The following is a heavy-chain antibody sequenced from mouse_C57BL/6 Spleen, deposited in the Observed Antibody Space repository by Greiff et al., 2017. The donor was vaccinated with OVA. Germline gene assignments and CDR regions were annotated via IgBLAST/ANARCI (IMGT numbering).Heavy chain of an antibody. Sequence: EVKLMESGPELVKPGASVKMSCKASGYTFTDYNMHWVKQSHGKSLEWIGYINPNNGGTSYNQKFKGKATLTVNKSSSTAYMELRSLTSEDSAVYYCARRAYGYDYAMDYWGQGTSVTVSS. J-gene: IGHJ4*01. D-gene: IGHD2-2*01. CDR2: INPNNGGT. CDR3: ARRAYGYDYAMDY. CDR1: GYTFTDYN. V-gene: IGHV1-22*01.